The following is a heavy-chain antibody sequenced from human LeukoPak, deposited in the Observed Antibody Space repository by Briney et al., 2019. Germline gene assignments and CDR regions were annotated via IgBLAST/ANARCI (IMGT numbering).Heavy chain of an antibody. V-gene: IGHV1-69*04. D-gene: IGHD3-10*01. Sequence: ASVKVSCKASGGTFSSYAISWVRQAPGQGLEWMGRIIPILGIANYAQKFQGRVTITADKSTSTAYMELSSLRSEDTAVYYCARAQTYQYYGSAYFDYWGQGTLVTVSS. CDR3: ARAQTYQYYGSAYFDY. CDR1: GGTFSSYA. CDR2: IIPILGIA. J-gene: IGHJ4*02.